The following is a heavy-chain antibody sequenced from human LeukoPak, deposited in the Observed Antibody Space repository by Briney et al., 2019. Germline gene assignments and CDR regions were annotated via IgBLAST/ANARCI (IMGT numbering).Heavy chain of an antibody. V-gene: IGHV3-23*01. CDR3: AKSGLSRFDY. CDR1: GFTFSTYA. Sequence: GGSLRLSCAASGFTFSTYAMSWVRQAPGKGLEWVATVSGSGGNTHYADSVKGRFTISRDNTKNTLSLQMNSLRAEDTAVYYCAKSGLSRFDYWGQGTLITVSS. D-gene: IGHD4/OR15-4a*01. J-gene: IGHJ4*02. CDR2: VSGSGGNT.